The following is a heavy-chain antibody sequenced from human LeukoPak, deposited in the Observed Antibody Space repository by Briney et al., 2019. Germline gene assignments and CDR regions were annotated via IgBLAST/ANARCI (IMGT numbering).Heavy chain of an antibody. Sequence: SETLSLTCAVYGGSFSGYYWSWIRQPPGKGLEWIGEINHSGSTNYNPSLKSRVTISVDTSKNQFSLKLSSVTAADTAVYYCARHVGLWFGDPSGGYFDYWGQGTLVTVSS. V-gene: IGHV4-34*01. CDR2: INHSGST. J-gene: IGHJ4*02. CDR1: GGSFSGYY. D-gene: IGHD3-10*01. CDR3: ARHVGLWFGDPSGGYFDY.